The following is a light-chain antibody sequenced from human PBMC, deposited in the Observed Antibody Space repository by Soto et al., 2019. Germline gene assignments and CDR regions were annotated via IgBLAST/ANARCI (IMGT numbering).Light chain of an antibody. Sequence: DIQMTQSPSSLSASVGDRVTITCRASQSISSYLNWYQQKPGKAPKLLIYAASSLQTGVPSRFSGSGSGTECTLTISSLQPEDFATYYCQQSNSILFTFGPGTKVDIK. V-gene: IGKV1-39*01. J-gene: IGKJ3*01. CDR3: QQSNSILFT. CDR2: AAS. CDR1: QSISSY.